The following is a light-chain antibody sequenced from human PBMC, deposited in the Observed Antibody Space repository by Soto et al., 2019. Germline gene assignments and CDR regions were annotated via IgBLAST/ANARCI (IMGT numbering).Light chain of an antibody. Sequence: ELVWTQSPATLSLSRGERGPLYGRASESVTNYLAWYQQRPGQAPRLLIYNASNRATGIPARFSGSGSGTDFTLTISRLEPEDFAVYHCQQSGGSPRTFGQGTKVDIK. CDR3: QQSGGSPRT. CDR1: ESVTNY. J-gene: IGKJ1*01. V-gene: IGKV3-20*01. CDR2: NAS.